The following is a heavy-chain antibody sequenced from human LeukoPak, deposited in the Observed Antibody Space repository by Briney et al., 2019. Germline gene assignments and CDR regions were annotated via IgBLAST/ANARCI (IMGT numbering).Heavy chain of an antibody. D-gene: IGHD2-2*01. V-gene: IGHV3-64D*06. CDR1: GFTSSSYA. J-gene: IGHJ3*02. CDR3: VKDRGDCSSTSCYDAFDI. CDR2: ISSNGGST. Sequence: GGSLRLSCSASGFTSSSYAMHWVRQAPGKGLEYVSAISSNGGSTYYADSVKGRFTISRDSSKNTLYLQMSSLRAEDTAVYYCVKDRGDCSSTSCYDAFDIWGQGTMVTVSS.